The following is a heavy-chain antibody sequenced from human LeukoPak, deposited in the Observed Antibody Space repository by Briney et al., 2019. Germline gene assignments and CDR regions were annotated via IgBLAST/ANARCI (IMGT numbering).Heavy chain of an antibody. J-gene: IGHJ6*02. Sequence: SETLSLTCTVSGGSISSSSYSWGWIRQPPGKGLEWIGSIYYSGSTYYNPSLKSRVTISVDTSKNQFSLKLSSVTAADTAVYYCARYCCYDFLRYYYGMDVWGQGTTVTVSS. CDR3: ARYCCYDFLRYYYGMDV. CDR2: IYYSGST. V-gene: IGHV4-39*01. D-gene: IGHD3-3*01. CDR1: GGSISSSSYS.